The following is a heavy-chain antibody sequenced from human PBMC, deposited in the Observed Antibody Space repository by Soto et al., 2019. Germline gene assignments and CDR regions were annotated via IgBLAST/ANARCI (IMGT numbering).Heavy chain of an antibody. V-gene: IGHV1-8*01. J-gene: IGHJ6*03. CDR1: GYTFTSYD. CDR3: ARLPYYDFWSGSPYYYYMDV. CDR2: MNPNSGNT. D-gene: IGHD3-3*01. Sequence: ASVKVSCKASGYTFTSYDINWVRQATGQGLEWMGWMNPNSGNTGYAQKFQGRVTMTRNTSISTAYMELSSLRSEDTAVYYCARLPYYDFWSGSPYYYYMDVWGKGTTVTVS.